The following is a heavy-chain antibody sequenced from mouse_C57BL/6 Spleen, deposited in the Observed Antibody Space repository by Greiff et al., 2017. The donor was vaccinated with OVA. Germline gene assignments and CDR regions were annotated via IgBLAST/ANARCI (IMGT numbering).Heavy chain of an antibody. J-gene: IGHJ4*01. D-gene: IGHD2-5*01. Sequence: QVQLKESGAELARPGASVKLSCKASGYTFTSYGISWVKQRTGQGLEWIGEIYPRSGNTYYNEKFKGKATLTADKSSSTAYMELRSLTSEDSAVYFCARRGRSNYEDAMDDWGQGTSVTVSS. CDR2: IYPRSGNT. V-gene: IGHV1-81*01. CDR1: GYTFTSYG. CDR3: ARRGRSNYEDAMDD.